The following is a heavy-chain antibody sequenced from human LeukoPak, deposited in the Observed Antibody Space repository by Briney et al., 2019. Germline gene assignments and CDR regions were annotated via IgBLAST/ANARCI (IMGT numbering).Heavy chain of an antibody. Sequence: SETLSLTCTVSGGSISSYYWSWIRQPPGKGLEWIGYIYYSGSINYNPSLKSRVTISVDTSKNQFSLKLSSVTAADTAVYYCARGPDSSGYYSAGMNFDYWGQGTLVTVSS. V-gene: IGHV4-59*01. D-gene: IGHD3-22*01. CDR3: ARGPDSSGYYSAGMNFDY. J-gene: IGHJ4*02. CDR2: IYYSGSI. CDR1: GGSISSYY.